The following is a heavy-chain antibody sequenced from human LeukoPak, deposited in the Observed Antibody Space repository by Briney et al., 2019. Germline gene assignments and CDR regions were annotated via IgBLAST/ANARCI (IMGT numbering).Heavy chain of an antibody. CDR1: GFTFSSYG. CDR2: IRYDGSNK. CDR3: ANLDGDYLDY. V-gene: IGHV3-30*02. J-gene: IGHJ4*02. D-gene: IGHD4-17*01. Sequence: GGSLRLSCAASGFTFSSYGMHWVRQGQGKGLEGVAFIRYDGSNKYYADSVKGRFTISRDNSKNTLDLQMNSLRAEDTAVYYCANLDGDYLDYWGQGTLVTVSS.